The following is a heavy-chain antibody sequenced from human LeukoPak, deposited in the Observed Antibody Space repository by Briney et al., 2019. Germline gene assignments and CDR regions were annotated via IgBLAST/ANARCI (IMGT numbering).Heavy chain of an antibody. V-gene: IGHV1-24*01. CDR2: FDPEDGET. Sequence: ASVKVSCKVSGYTPTELSMHWVRQAPGKGLEWMGGFDPEDGETIYAQKFQGRVTMTEDTSTDTAYMELSGLRSEDTAVCYCATGPTGYYDSSGYYRPFDYWGQGTLATVSS. CDR3: ATGPTGYYDSSGYYRPFDY. CDR1: GYTPTELS. J-gene: IGHJ4*02. D-gene: IGHD3-22*01.